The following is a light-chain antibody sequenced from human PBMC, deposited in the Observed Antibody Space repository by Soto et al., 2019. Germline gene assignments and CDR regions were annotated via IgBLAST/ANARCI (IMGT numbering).Light chain of an antibody. CDR1: SSDVGSYNL. J-gene: IGLJ7*01. CDR2: EGS. V-gene: IGLV2-23*01. CDR3: CSFARSSTAV. Sequence: QSALTQPASVSGSPGQSITISCTGTSSDVGSYNLVSWYQQHPGKAPKLMIYEGSKRPSGVSNRSSGSKSGNTASLTISGLQAEDEADYFCCSFARSSTAVFGGGTQLTVL.